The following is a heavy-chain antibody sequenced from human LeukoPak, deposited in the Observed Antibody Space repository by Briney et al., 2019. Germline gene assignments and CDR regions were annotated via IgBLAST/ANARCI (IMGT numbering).Heavy chain of an antibody. Sequence: PGGSLRLSCAASGFTFTTYNMHWVRQAPGKGLECVSYINSRSTTLYYAGSVKGLFTVSRDNAKNSLYLQMNSLRVEDTAVYYCARGTYSSGWLEFSDFDFWGQGTLVTVSS. CDR3: ARGTYSSGWLEFSDFDF. V-gene: IGHV3-48*01. J-gene: IGHJ4*02. CDR1: GFTFTTYN. CDR2: INSRSTTL. D-gene: IGHD6-19*01.